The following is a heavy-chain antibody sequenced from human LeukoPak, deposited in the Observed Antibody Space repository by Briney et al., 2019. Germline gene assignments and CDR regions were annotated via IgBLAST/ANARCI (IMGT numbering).Heavy chain of an antibody. D-gene: IGHD4/OR15-4a*01. CDR2: ISGSGDST. Sequence: PGGSLRLSCAASGFTFSSYAMSWVRQAPGKGLEWVSAISGSGDSTYYADSVKGRFTISRDNSKNTLYLQMNSLRAEDTAVYYCAKDWRNVPMVDSPLGGQGTLVTVSS. CDR1: GFTFSSYA. V-gene: IGHV3-23*01. CDR3: AKDWRNVPMVDSPL. J-gene: IGHJ4*02.